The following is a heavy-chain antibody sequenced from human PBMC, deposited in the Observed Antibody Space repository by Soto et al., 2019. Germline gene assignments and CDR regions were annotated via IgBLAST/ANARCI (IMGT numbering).Heavy chain of an antibody. CDR1: GGSISSSHS. J-gene: IGHJ3*01. CDR2: ISHSGTS. V-gene: IGHV4-4*02. D-gene: IGHD3-9*01. Sequence: QVQLQESGPGLVKPSGTLSLTCAVSGGSISSSHSWTWVRQSPGKGLEYIGEISHSGTSNSNPSLTSRVTLSVDQSKNHSSLTLTSVTAADPAVYYCARVVITITRGAFDAWGQGTLGIVSS. CDR3: ARVVITITRGAFDA.